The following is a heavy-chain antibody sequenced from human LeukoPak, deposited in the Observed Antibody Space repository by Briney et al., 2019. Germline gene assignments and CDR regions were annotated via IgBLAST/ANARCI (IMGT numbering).Heavy chain of an antibody. Sequence: PGGSLRLSCAASGFTFSSYAMSWVRQAPGKGLEWVSAISGSGGSTYYADSVKGRFTISRDNSKNTLYLQMNSLRAEDTAVYYCAKDTASHCGGDCYSSYYFDYWGRGTLVTVSS. J-gene: IGHJ4*02. CDR1: GFTFSSYA. D-gene: IGHD2-21*02. V-gene: IGHV3-23*01. CDR3: AKDTASHCGGDCYSSYYFDY. CDR2: ISGSGGST.